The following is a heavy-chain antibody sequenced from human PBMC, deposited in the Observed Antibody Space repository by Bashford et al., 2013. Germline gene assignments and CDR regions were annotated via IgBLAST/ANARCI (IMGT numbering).Heavy chain of an antibody. CDR3: ARHHNRYNWNDPGGYYYYGMDV. CDR1: GYTFTSYD. D-gene: IGHD1-20*01. CDR2: TNPNSGNT. Sequence: VASVKVSCRASGYTFTSYDINWVRQATGQGLEWMGWTNPNSGNTGYAQKFQGRVTMTRNTAINTVYIELSSLRSEDTAVYYCARHHNRYNWNDPGGYYYYGMDVWGQGTAVTVSS. J-gene: IGHJ6*02. V-gene: IGHV1-8*01.